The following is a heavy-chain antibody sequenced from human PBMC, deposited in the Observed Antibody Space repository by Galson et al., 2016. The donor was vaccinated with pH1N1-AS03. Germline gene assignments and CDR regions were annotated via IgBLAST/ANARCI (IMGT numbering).Heavy chain of an antibody. Sequence: PALVKPTQTLTLTCSVSGVSVTSSGVGVGWFRQPQGKALEWLALVCWDETRRYSPSLKNRLTITKDSSKNQVVLTVTSVDPMDIATYFCALPNSGGNAFEIWGPGTMVTVSS. D-gene: IGHD2/OR15-2a*01. V-gene: IGHV2-5*02. J-gene: IGHJ3*02. CDR2: VCWDETR. CDR3: ALPNSGGNAFEI. CDR1: GVSVTSSGVG.